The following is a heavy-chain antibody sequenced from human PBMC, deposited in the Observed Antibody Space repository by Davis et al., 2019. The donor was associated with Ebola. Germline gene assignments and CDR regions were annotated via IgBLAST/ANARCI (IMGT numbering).Heavy chain of an antibody. J-gene: IGHJ4*02. Sequence: GGSLRLSCAASGFTFSSYWMSWVRQAPGKGLEWVANIKQDGSEKYYVDSVKGRFTISRDNAKNSLYLQMNSLRAEDTAVYYCARDHSPYYDFWSGYFNYWGQGTLVTVSS. CDR2: IKQDGSEK. D-gene: IGHD3-3*01. CDR1: GFTFSSYW. CDR3: ARDHSPYYDFWSGYFNY. V-gene: IGHV3-7*01.